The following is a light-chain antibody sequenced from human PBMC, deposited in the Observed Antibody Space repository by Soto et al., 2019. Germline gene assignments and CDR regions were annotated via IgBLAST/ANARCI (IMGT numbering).Light chain of an antibody. Sequence: SVLTEPPSASVSPGPSVPISFTVTMRYVGGYNSVSWYQQHPGKAPKLMIYEVSQRPSGVPDRFSGSKSGNAASLTVSGLQAEDEADYYCGSYAGSNIWVFGGGTKVTVL. J-gene: IGLJ3*02. CDR3: GSYAGSNIWV. V-gene: IGLV2-8*01. CDR2: EVS. CDR1: MRYVGGYNS.